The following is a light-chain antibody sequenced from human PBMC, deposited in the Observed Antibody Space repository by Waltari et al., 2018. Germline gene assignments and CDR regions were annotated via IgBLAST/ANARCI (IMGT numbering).Light chain of an antibody. Sequence: GDRVTITCRASQGISSYLAWYQQKPGKAPKLLIYAASTLQSGVPSRFSGSGSGTEFTLTISSLQPEDFATYYCQQLNSYRTFGQGTKLEIK. J-gene: IGKJ2*01. CDR3: QQLNSYRT. CDR2: AAS. CDR1: QGISSY. V-gene: IGKV1-9*01.